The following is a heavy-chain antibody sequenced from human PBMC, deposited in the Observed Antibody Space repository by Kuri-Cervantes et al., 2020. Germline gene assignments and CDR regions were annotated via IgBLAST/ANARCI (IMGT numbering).Heavy chain of an antibody. J-gene: IGHJ5*02. Sequence: WGSLTLSCAVYGGSFSGYYWSWIRQPPGKGLEWIGEINHSGSTNYNPSLKSRVTISVDTSKNQFSLKLSSVTAADTAVYYCARGSPLGQNWFDPWGQGTLVTVSS. CDR2: INHSGST. V-gene: IGHV4-34*01. CDR3: ARGSPLGQNWFDP. CDR1: GGSFSGYY.